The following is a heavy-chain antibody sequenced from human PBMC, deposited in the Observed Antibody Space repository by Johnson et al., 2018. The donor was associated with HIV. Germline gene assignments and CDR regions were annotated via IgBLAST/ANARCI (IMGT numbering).Heavy chain of an antibody. D-gene: IGHD6-25*01. Sequence: QVQLVESGGGVVQPGKSLRIYCAVSEFTFSNSAMHWVRLPPGKGLQWVAVISYDGTNKYYADSVQGRFTISRDDSKDTLYLQMDSLSAEDSALYYCARGRKDIGAADGLDNDAFDIWGQGTMVTVFS. CDR3: ARGRKDIGAADGLDNDAFDI. CDR2: ISYDGTNK. J-gene: IGHJ3*02. CDR1: EFTFSNSA. V-gene: IGHV3-30*03.